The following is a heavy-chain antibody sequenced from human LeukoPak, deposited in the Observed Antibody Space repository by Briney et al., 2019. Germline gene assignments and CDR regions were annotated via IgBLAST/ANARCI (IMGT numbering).Heavy chain of an antibody. CDR2: TYYRSKRYN. D-gene: IGHD5-24*01. V-gene: IGHV6-1*01. CDR3: ARGGQGDGYSADDAFDI. J-gene: IGHJ3*02. Sequence: SQTLSLTCAISGDSVSSNSAAWNWIRQSPSRGLEWLGRTYYRSKRYNDYAVSVESRITINPDTSKNQFSLQLNSVTPEDTAVYYCARGGQGDGYSADDAFDIWGQGTMVTVSS. CDR1: GDSVSSNSAA.